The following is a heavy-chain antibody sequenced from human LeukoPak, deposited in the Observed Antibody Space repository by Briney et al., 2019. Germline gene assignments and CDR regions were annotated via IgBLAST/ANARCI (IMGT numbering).Heavy chain of an antibody. D-gene: IGHD3-22*01. CDR1: GFTFSSFG. V-gene: IGHV3-33*01. J-gene: IGHJ4*02. CDR3: ARDRDYDSANFDY. CDR2: VWYDADNK. Sequence: PGRSLRLSCAASGFTFSSFGIHWVRQAPGKGLEWVAVVWYDADNKYYTDSVKGRFSISRDNSKNTLYLQMSSLRAEDKAVYYCARDRDYDSANFDYWGQGTLVTVSS.